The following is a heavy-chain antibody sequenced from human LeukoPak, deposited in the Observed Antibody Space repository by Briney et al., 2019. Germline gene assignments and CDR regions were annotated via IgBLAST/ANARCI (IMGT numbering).Heavy chain of an antibody. D-gene: IGHD3-3*01. CDR3: ARGSRITIFGVVKNWFDP. CDR1: GGSFSGYY. J-gene: IGHJ5*02. CDR2: INHSGST. Sequence: PSETLSLTCAVYGGSFSGYYWSWIRQPPGKGLEWIGEINHSGSTNYNPSLKSRVAISVDTSKNQFSLKLSSVTAADTAVYYCARGSRITIFGVVKNWFDPWGQGTLVTFSS. V-gene: IGHV4-34*01.